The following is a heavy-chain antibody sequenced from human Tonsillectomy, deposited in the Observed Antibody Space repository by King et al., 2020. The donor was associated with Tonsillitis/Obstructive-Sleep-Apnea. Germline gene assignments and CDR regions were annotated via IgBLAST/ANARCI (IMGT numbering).Heavy chain of an antibody. J-gene: IGHJ4*02. CDR2: INTNTGNP. Sequence: VQLVESGSELKKPGASVKVSCKASGYPSITYDLNWVRQAPGQGLEWMGWINTNTGNPTYAQGFTGRFVFSLDTSVSTTNLQISSLKVEDTAVYYCVRGAPQDYSEQGLDYWGQGTLVTVSS. V-gene: IGHV7-4-1*02. CDR1: GYPSITYD. CDR3: VRGAPQDYSEQGLDY. D-gene: IGHD4-11*01.